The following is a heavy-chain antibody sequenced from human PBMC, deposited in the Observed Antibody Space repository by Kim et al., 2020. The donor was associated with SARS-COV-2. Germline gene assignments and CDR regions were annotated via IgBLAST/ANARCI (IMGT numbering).Heavy chain of an antibody. CDR2: INHSGST. V-gene: IGHV4-34*01. CDR3: ARGSKSEVSSWYYYYYYGMDV. CDR1: GGSFSGYY. Sequence: SETLSLTCAVYGGSFSGYYWSWIRQPPGKGLEWIGEINHSGSTNYNPSLKSRVTISVDTSKNQFSLKLSSVTAADTAVYYCARGSKSEVSSWYYYYYYGMDVWGQGTTVTVSS. J-gene: IGHJ6*02. D-gene: IGHD6-13*01.